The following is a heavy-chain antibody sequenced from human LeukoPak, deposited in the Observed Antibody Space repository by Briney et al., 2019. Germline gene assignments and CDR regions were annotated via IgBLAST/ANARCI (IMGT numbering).Heavy chain of an antibody. CDR3: ARAEEAVATQDSDYMDV. CDR1: GFTFSSYG. Sequence: GGSLRLSCAASGFTFSSYGMHWVRQAPGKGLEWVAVIWYDGSNKYYADSVKGRFTISRDNSKNTLYLQMNSLRAEDTAVYYCARAEEAVATQDSDYMDVWGKGTTVTVSS. D-gene: IGHD6-19*01. V-gene: IGHV3-33*01. CDR2: IWYDGSNK. J-gene: IGHJ6*03.